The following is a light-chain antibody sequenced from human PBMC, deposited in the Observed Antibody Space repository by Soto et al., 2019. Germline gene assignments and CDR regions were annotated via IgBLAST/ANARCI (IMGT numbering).Light chain of an antibody. CDR3: AAWDDSLDGVV. CDR1: SSNVGFNA. Sequence: QSVLTQPPSASGAPGQRVTLSCIGGSSNVGFNAVNWYQQLPGAAPKLLIHGNSQRPSGVPDRFSGSKSGTSASLAIIGLRAEDEAHYYCAAWDDSLDGVVFGGGTKLTVL. CDR2: GNS. V-gene: IGLV1-44*01. J-gene: IGLJ2*01.